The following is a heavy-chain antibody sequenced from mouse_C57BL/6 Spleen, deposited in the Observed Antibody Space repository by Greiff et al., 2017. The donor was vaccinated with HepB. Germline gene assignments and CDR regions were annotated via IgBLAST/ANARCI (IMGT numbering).Heavy chain of an antibody. D-gene: IGHD1-1*01. CDR2: ISSGGDYI. CDR3: TRDRDYGSSYWFAY. J-gene: IGHJ3*01. Sequence: EVMLVESGEGLVKPGGSLKLSCAASGFTFSSYAMSWVRQTPEKRLEWVAYISSGGDYIYYADTVKGRFTISRDNARNTLYLQMSSLKSEDTAMYYCTRDRDYGSSYWFAYWGQGTLVTVSA. CDR1: GFTFSSYA. V-gene: IGHV5-9-1*02.